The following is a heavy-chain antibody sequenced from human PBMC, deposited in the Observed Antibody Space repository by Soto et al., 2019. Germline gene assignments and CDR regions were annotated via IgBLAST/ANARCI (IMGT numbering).Heavy chain of an antibody. V-gene: IGHV1-8*01. CDR2: MNPNSGNT. D-gene: IGHD2-15*01. CDR1: GYTFTSYD. CDR3: ARGSRYCSGGSCRYCFDY. Sequence: GASVKVSCKASGYTFTSYDINWVRQATGQGLEWMGWMNPNSGNTGYAQKFQGRVTMTRNTSISTAYMELSSLRSEDTAVYYCARGSRYCSGGSCRYCFDYWGQGTLVTASS. J-gene: IGHJ4*02.